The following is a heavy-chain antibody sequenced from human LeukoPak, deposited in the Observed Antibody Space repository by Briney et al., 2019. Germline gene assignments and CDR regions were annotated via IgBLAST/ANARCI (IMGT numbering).Heavy chain of an antibody. J-gene: IGHJ5*02. D-gene: IGHD2-15*01. CDR1: GYTFIGYY. CDR3: ARGVVVVAATPPWFDP. Sequence: ASVKVSCEASGYTFIGYYMHWVRQVPGQGLEWMGWINPNSGGTNYAQNFQGRVTMTRDTSINTAYMELSRLRSDDTAVYYCARGVVVVAATPPWFDPWGQGTLVTVSS. V-gene: IGHV1-2*02. CDR2: INPNSGGT.